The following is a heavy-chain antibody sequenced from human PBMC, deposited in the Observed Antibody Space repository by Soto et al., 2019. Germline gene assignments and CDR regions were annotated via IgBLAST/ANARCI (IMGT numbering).Heavy chain of an antibody. CDR3: AHRVWGMDYEDAFDI. J-gene: IGHJ3*02. Sequence: QITLKESGPTLVKPTQTLTLTCTFSGFSLSTSGVGVGWIRQPPGKALEWLALIYWDDDKRYSPSLKSRLTITKDTSKNQVVLTMTNMDPVDTATYYCAHRVWGMDYEDAFDIWGQGTMVTVSS. D-gene: IGHD3-16*01. CDR2: IYWDDDK. V-gene: IGHV2-5*02. CDR1: GFSLSTSGVG.